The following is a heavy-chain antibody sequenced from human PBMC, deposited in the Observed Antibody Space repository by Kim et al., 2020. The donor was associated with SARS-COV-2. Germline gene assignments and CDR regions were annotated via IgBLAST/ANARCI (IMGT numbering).Heavy chain of an antibody. V-gene: IGHV1-69*02. CDR2: IA. D-gene: IGHD3-10*01. Sequence: IANDAQKFQGRVTITADKSTSTAYMELSSLRSEDTAVYYCARYGADYGDYWGQGTLVTVSS. J-gene: IGHJ4*02. CDR3: ARYGADYGDY.